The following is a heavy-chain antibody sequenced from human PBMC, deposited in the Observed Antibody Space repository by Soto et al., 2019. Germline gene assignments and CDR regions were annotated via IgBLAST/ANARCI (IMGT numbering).Heavy chain of an antibody. J-gene: IGHJ3*02. CDR2: INRDGSNK. V-gene: IGHV3-7*05. D-gene: IGHD6-13*01. Sequence: EVQLEESGGDLVQPGGYLRLSCAASGFTLSAYWMTWVRQAPGKGLEWVANINRDGSNKSYLDSVRGRFTISRDNVGNSLYLQMDSLRADDTALYYCARDVSPGSSSLYLDAFDIWGQGTMVTVSS. CDR3: ARDVSPGSSSLYLDAFDI. CDR1: GFTLSAYW.